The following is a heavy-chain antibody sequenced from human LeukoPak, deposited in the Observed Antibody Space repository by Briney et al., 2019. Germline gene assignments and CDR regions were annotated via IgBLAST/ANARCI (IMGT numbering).Heavy chain of an antibody. D-gene: IGHD3-22*01. V-gene: IGHV3-30*04. Sequence: PGRSLRLSCAASGFTFSSYAMHWVRQAPGKGLEWVAVISYDGSNKYYADSVKGRFTISRDNSKNTLYLQMNSLRAEDTAVYYCARVDPYYYDSSGYLDVRDYWGQGTLVTVSS. CDR2: ISYDGSNK. J-gene: IGHJ4*02. CDR1: GFTFSSYA. CDR3: ARVDPYYYDSSGYLDVRDY.